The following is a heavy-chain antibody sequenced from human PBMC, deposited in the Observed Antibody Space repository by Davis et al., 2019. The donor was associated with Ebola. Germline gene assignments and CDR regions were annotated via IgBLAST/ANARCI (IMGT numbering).Heavy chain of an antibody. Sequence: GGSLRLSCAASGFPFSLFAMSWVRQPPGKGLEWVSSFSGSGGGAFYADSVKGRFTISRDDSKRTVDLQMNSLRVEDTGIYYCAKVASRAVYYSMDVWGQGTAVTVSS. J-gene: IGHJ6*02. CDR1: GFPFSLFA. CDR3: AKVASRAVYYSMDV. V-gene: IGHV3-23*01. CDR2: FSGSGGGA.